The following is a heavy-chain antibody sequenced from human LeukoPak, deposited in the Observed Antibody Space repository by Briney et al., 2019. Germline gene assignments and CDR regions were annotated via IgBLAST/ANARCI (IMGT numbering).Heavy chain of an antibody. D-gene: IGHD1-20*01. CDR1: GFTFSRNG. CDR3: AKSNWNDAANWFDP. Sequence: GGSLRLSCAASGFTFSRNGMHWVRQAPGKGLEWVTFIRYDGSNQYYADSVKGRFTISRDNSKNTLYLQMHSLRAEDTAVYYCAKSNWNDAANWFDPWGQGTPVTVSS. CDR2: IRYDGSNQ. V-gene: IGHV3-30*02. J-gene: IGHJ5*02.